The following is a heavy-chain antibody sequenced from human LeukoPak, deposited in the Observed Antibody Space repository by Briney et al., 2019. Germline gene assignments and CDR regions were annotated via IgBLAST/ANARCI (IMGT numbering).Heavy chain of an antibody. D-gene: IGHD4-17*01. CDR2: IYSGGST. J-gene: IGHJ4*02. Sequence: GGSLRLSCAASGFXVSSNYMSWVRQAPGKGLKWVSVIYSGGSTYYADSVKGRFTISRDNSKNTLYLQMNGLRAEDTAVYYCARDAIDYGDYVFDYWGQGSLVTVSS. CDR1: GFXVSSNY. CDR3: ARDAIDYGDYVFDY. V-gene: IGHV3-53*01.